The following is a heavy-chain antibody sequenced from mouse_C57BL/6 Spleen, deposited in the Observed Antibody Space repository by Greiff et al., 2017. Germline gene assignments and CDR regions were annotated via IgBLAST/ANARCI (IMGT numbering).Heavy chain of an antibody. CDR1: GYSITSGYY. V-gene: IGHV3-6*01. J-gene: IGHJ2*01. CDR3: ARDRIWGGFDY. D-gene: IGHD1-1*02. Sequence: EVQRVESGPGLVKPSQSLSLPCSVTGYSITSGYYWNWIRQFPGNKLEWLGYISYDGSTNYNPSLKNRISITRDTSKNQFFLKLNSVTTEDTATYYCARDRIWGGFDYWGQGTTLTVSS. CDR2: ISYDGST.